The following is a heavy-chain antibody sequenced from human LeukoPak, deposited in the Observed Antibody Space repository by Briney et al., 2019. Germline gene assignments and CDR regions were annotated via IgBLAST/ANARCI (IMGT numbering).Heavy chain of an antibody. D-gene: IGHD3-22*01. CDR1: GFTVSSNY. J-gene: IGHJ6*02. CDR2: IYSGGST. Sequence: GGSLRLSCAASGFTVSSNYMSWVRQAPGKGPEWVSVIYSGGSTYYADSVKGRFTISRDNSKNTLYLQMNSLRAEDTAVYYCARAQDSSGYHYGMDVWGQGTTVTVSS. V-gene: IGHV3-53*01. CDR3: ARAQDSSGYHYGMDV.